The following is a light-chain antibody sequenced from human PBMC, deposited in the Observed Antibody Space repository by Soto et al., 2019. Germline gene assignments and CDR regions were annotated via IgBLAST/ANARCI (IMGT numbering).Light chain of an antibody. J-gene: IGKJ1*01. CDR3: QQYNSYPWT. Sequence: DIQMTQSPSSLSASVGDRVTITCRASQNISSWAWYQQRPGKAPNLLIFDDSTLKSGVPSRFSGSGSGTQFTLTINSLQPDDFATYYCQQYNSYPWTFGQGTKVEIK. V-gene: IGKV1-5*01. CDR2: DDS. CDR1: QNISSW.